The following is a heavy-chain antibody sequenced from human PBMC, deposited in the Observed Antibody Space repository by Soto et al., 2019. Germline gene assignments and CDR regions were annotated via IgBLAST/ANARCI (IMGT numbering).Heavy chain of an antibody. V-gene: IGHV3-23*01. J-gene: IGHJ3*02. CDR2: ISGSGDGT. CDR3: AKDFVGGVADAFDI. Sequence: EVQLLESGGGLVQPGGSLRLSCAAPGFSFSSYAMSWVRQAPGKGLEWVSSISGSGDGTYYADSVKGRFTISRDNSENTLFLQMNSLRVEDTAVYFCAKDFVGGVADAFDIWGQGTMVTVSS. D-gene: IGHD1-26*01. CDR1: GFSFSSYA.